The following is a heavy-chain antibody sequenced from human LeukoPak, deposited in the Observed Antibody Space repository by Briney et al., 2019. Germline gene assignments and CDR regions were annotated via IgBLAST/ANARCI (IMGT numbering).Heavy chain of an antibody. J-gene: IGHJ4*02. CDR3: AKDRHSSSWYFDY. CDR2: ISGSGGST. D-gene: IGHD6-13*01. Sequence: GGSLRLSCAASGFTFSSYAMSWVRHAPGKGLEWVSAISGSGGSTYYADSVKGRFTISRDNSKNTLYLQMNSLRAEDTAVYYCAKDRHSSSWYFDYWGQGTLVTVSS. CDR1: GFTFSSYA. V-gene: IGHV3-23*01.